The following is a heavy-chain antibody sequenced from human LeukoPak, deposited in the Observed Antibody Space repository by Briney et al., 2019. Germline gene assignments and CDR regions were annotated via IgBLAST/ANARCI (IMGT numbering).Heavy chain of an antibody. CDR1: GYSFTSYG. V-gene: IGHV5-10-1*01. CDR3: ARLEGGDIFDY. CDR2: IDPSESYT. Sequence: AASLLIPCYGSGYSFTSYGITWVGQMPGVGLEWMGRIDPSESYTNYSPSFQGDATISADKSITTAYLQWSSLKASDTAMYYWARLEGGDIFDYWGQGTLVTVSS. J-gene: IGHJ4*02. D-gene: IGHD3-16*01.